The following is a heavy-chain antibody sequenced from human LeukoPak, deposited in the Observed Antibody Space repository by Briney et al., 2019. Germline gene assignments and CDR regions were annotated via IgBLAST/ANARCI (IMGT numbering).Heavy chain of an antibody. D-gene: IGHD1-7*01. Sequence: SETLSLTCTVSGGSISSGGYYWSWIRQHPGKGLEWIGYIYYSGSTYYNPSLKSRVTISVDTSKNQFSLKLSSVTAADTAVYYCATYIPGTTANWFDPWGQEPWSPSPQ. CDR1: GGSISSGGYY. CDR3: ATYIPGTTANWFDP. J-gene: IGHJ5*02. V-gene: IGHV4-31*03. CDR2: IYYSGST.